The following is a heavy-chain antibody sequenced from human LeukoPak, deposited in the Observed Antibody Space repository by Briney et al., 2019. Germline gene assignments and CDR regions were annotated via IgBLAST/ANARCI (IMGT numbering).Heavy chain of an antibody. J-gene: IGHJ5*02. V-gene: IGHV3-74*01. Sequence: PGGSLRLSCVASGFTFSNFGVHWVRHAPGKGLVWVSRINSDGSSTSYADSVKGRFTISRDNAKNTLYLQMNSLRAEDTAVYYCTRSEWSLGWFDPWGQGTLVTVSS. CDR1: GFTFSNFG. CDR3: TRSEWSLGWFDP. CDR2: INSDGSST. D-gene: IGHD3-3*01.